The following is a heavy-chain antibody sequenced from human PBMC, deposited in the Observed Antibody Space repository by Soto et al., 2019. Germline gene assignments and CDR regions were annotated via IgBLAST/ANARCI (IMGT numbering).Heavy chain of an antibody. CDR3: ARDFCFDLWSGYCTTTYYYGMDV. J-gene: IGHJ6*02. D-gene: IGHD3-3*01. Sequence: GGSLRLSCAASGFTFSSYAMSWVRQAPGKGQERVSGISSSGGSTYYADSVKDRFTISRDNTKNTLYLQIISLRAEVKSVYFCARDFCFDLWSGYCTTTYYYGMDVWGQGTTVTVAS. CDR1: GFTFSSYA. CDR2: ISSSGGST. V-gene: IGHV3-23*01.